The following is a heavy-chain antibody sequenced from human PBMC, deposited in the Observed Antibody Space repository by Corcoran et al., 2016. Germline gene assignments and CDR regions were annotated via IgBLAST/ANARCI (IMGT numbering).Heavy chain of an antibody. D-gene: IGHD3-10*01. CDR3: ARGQLRSAMVRGVTPYY. V-gene: IGHV1-8*01. Sequence: QVQLVQSGAEVKKPGASVKVSCKASGYTFTSYDINWVRQATGQGLEWMGWMNPNSGNTGYAQKFQGRVTMTRNTSISTAYMELSSLRSEDTAVYYCARGQLRSAMVRGVTPYYWGQGTLVTVSS. CDR1: GYTFTSYD. CDR2: MNPNSGNT. J-gene: IGHJ4*02.